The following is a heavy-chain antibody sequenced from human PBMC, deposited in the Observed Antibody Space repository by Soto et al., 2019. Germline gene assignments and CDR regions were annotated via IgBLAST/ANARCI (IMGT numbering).Heavy chain of an antibody. J-gene: IGHJ6*02. V-gene: IGHV1-69*01. D-gene: IGHD6-13*01. CDR3: ARETYSTTWYVYYYGMDV. CDR2: IILIFGTV. CDR1: GGTFSSYA. Sequence: QVQLVQSGAEVKKPGSSVKVSCKASGGTFSSYAINWVRQAPGQGLVWMGGIILIFGTVKYAQKFQGRVTITADESTSTVYMELSSLRSDDTAVYYCARETYSTTWYVYYYGMDVWGQGTTVTVSS.